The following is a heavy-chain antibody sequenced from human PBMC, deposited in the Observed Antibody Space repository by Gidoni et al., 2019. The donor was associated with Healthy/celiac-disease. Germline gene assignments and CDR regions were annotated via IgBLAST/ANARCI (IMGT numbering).Heavy chain of an antibody. J-gene: IGHJ4*02. Sequence: QVQLQQWGAGLLTPSETLSLTCAVYGGSFSGYYWSWIRQPPGKGLEWIGEINHSGSTNYNPSLKSRVTISVDTSKNQFSLKLSSVTAADTAVYYCAREEDGDYPKIDYWGQGSLVTVSS. CDR3: AREEDGDYPKIDY. CDR2: INHSGST. CDR1: GGSFSGYY. D-gene: IGHD4-17*01. V-gene: IGHV4-34*01.